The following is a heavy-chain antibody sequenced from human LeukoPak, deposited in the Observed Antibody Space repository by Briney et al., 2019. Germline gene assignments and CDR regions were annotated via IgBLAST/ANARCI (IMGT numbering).Heavy chain of an antibody. CDR1: GFTFSDYY. V-gene: IGHV3-11*01. D-gene: IGHD2-21*02. J-gene: IGHJ4*02. CDR2: ISSSGSTI. CDR3: AGDLADVVVTAMDNFDY. Sequence: GGSLRLSCAASGFTFSDYYMSWIRQAPGKGLEWVSYISSSGSTIYYADSVKGRFTISRDNAKNSLYLQMNSLRAEDTAVYYCAGDLADVVVTAMDNFDYWGQGTLVTVSS.